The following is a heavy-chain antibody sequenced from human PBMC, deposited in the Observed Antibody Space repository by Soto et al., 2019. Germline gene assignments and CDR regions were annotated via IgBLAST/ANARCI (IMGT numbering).Heavy chain of an antibody. V-gene: IGHV4-34*01. CDR1: GWSFCGWH. Sequence: PAETLSLTCAVNGWSFCGWHWNWIRQPPGKGLEWIGEASHTGGTNYNPSLESRVTISVDRSRNQLSLKLTSVSAADTAVHYCARSRNLDVWGPGTTVTVSS. CDR2: ASHTGGT. CDR3: ARSRNLDV. J-gene: IGHJ6*02. D-gene: IGHD1-1*01.